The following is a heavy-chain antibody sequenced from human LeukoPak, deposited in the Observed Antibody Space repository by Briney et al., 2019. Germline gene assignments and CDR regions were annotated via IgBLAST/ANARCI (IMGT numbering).Heavy chain of an antibody. J-gene: IGHJ4*02. CDR3: ARGRAAGNWGYDY. CDR1: VFTVSSNY. V-gene: IGHV3-66*01. CDR2: IYSGGST. Sequence: PGGSLRLSCADSVFTVSSNYMSSVRQAPGEGLEWVSLIYSGGSTYYADSVKGRFTISRDNSKNKLHLQMNSLRAEDTSVYYCARGRAAGNWGYDYWGQGTLVTVSS. D-gene: IGHD7-27*01.